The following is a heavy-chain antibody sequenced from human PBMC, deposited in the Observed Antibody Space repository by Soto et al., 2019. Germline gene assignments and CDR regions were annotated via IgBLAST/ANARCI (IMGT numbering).Heavy chain of an antibody. CDR1: GFTFNNYG. D-gene: IGHD3-16*01. CDR3: AKSMITFGGLQGAYFYYMDV. J-gene: IGHJ6*03. V-gene: IGHV3-30*18. CDR2: ISYDGSNK. Sequence: QVQLVESGGGVVQPGRSLRLSCAASGFTFNNYGMHWVRQAPGKGLEWVAVISYDGSNKYYADSVKGRFTISRDNYKNTLYLQINRLRAEDTAVYYCAKSMITFGGLQGAYFYYMDVWGKGTTVTVSS.